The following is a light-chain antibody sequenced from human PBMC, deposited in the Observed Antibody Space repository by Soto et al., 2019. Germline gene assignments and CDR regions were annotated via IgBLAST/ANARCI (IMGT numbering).Light chain of an antibody. CDR1: SSDVGGYNY. V-gene: IGLV2-14*01. CDR2: EVS. J-gene: IGLJ1*01. CDR3: SSYTSSSTLYV. Sequence: QSVLTQPASVSGSPGQSITISCTGTSSDVGGYNYVSWYQQHPGKAPKLMIYEVSNRPSGVSNRFYGSKSGNTASLTISGLQAEDEADYYCSSYTSSSTLYVFGTGTKXT.